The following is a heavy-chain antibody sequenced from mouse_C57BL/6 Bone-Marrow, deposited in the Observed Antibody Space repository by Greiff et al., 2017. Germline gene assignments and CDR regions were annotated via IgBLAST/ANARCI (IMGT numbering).Heavy chain of an antibody. J-gene: IGHJ1*03. CDR1: GFTFSDYY. CDR3: ARPRYYYGSGYFEG. V-gene: IGHV5-12*01. CDR2: ISNGGGST. Sequence: EVHLVESGGGLVQPGGSLKLSCAASGFTFSDYYMYWVRQTPEKRLEWVAYISNGGGSTYYPDTVKGRFTISRDNAKNTLYLQMSRLKSEDTAMYYCARPRYYYGSGYFEGWGTGTTVTAS. D-gene: IGHD1-1*01.